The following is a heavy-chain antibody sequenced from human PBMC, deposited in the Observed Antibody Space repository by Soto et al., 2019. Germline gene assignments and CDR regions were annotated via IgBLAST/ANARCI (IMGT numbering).Heavy chain of an antibody. CDR3: ARGWPRGTMIVVDSEIFGLDV. D-gene: IGHD3-22*01. V-gene: IGHV1-69*01. CDR2: IIPLIGGP. J-gene: IGHJ6*04. Sequence: QVQLMQSGAVVTKLGSSVKVSCKACGSTFDKYGFSWVRQAPGQRLELMGGIIPLIGGPDYAQKFQDRVIITADESTATVYMQLSGLRSEDTAMYYCARGWPRGTMIVVDSEIFGLDVWAEETPVTVSS. CDR1: GSTFDKYG.